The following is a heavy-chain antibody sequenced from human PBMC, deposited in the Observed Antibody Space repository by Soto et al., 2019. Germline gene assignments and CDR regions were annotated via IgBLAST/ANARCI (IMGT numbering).Heavy chain of an antibody. J-gene: IGHJ4*02. CDR2: IIGDGRST. Sequence: EVQLLESGGALKQPGGSLRLSCAASGFTFSSHAMSWVRQAPGKGLEWVSSIIGDGRSTKYADSVKGRFTISRDNFQNMVFLQMNSLRAEDTAFYYCTKGMSDQLPILNSDYWGQGTLVTVSS. CDR1: GFTFSSHA. D-gene: IGHD1-7*01. V-gene: IGHV3-23*01. CDR3: TKGMSDQLPILNSDY.